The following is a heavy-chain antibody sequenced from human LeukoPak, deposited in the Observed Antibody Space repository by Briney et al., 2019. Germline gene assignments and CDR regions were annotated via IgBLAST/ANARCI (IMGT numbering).Heavy chain of an antibody. CDR2: LYTTAST. CDR1: GGSISSYY. CDR3: ARESIVVVPAAIGDYYYYYGMDV. Sequence: SETLSLTCTVSGGSISSYYWSWIRQPAWTGLEWIGRLYTTASTNYNPSLKSRVTMSVDTSKNQFSLKLSSVTAADTAVYYCARESIVVVPAAIGDYYYYYGMDVWGQGTTVTVSS. V-gene: IGHV4-4*07. J-gene: IGHJ6*02. D-gene: IGHD2-2*02.